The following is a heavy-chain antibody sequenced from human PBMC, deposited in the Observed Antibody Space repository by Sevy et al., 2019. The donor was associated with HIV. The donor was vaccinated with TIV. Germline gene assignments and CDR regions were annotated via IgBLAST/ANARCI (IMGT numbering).Heavy chain of an antibody. V-gene: IGHV1-69*13. CDR2: IIPMFGTA. D-gene: IGHD6-13*01. CDR1: ERTFSSSA. Sequence: ASVKVSCKASERTFSSSAISWVRQAPGQGLEWLGGIIPMFGTANYVQKFQGRVTITADESTSTAYMELSSLRSEDTAVYYCARSMSWYASFDYWGQGTLVTVSS. CDR3: ARSMSWYASFDY. J-gene: IGHJ4*02.